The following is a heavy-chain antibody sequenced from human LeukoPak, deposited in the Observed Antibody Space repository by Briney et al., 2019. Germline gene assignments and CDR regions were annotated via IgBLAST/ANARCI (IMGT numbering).Heavy chain of an antibody. J-gene: IGHJ4*02. CDR1: GGSISSYY. D-gene: IGHD4-23*01. V-gene: IGHV4-4*07. Sequence: PSETLSLTCTVSGGSISSYYWSWIRQPAGKGLEWIGRIYTSGSTNYNPSLKSRVTMSVDTSKNQFSLKLSSVTAADTAVYYCARRLYGGNSAPFDYWGQGTLVTVSS. CDR3: ARRLYGGNSAPFDY. CDR2: IYTSGST.